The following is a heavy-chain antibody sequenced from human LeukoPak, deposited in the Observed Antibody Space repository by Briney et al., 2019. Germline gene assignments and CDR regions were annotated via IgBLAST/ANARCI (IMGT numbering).Heavy chain of an antibody. CDR1: GGTFSSYA. CDR3: ARAQWLLLAFDY. Sequence: GSSVKVSCKASGGTFSSYAISWVRQAPGQGLEWMGGIIPIFGTANYAQKFQGRVTITTDESTSTAYMELSSLRSEDTAVYHCARAQWLLLAFDYWGQGTLVTVSS. CDR2: IIPIFGTA. J-gene: IGHJ4*02. D-gene: IGHD3-22*01. V-gene: IGHV1-69*05.